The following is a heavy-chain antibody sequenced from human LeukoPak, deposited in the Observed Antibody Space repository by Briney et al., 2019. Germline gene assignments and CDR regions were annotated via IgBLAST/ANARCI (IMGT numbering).Heavy chain of an antibody. D-gene: IGHD2-8*01. CDR2: ISYSGNA. CDR3: AGLGVMVLVYQFES. Sequence: SETLSLTCAVSGGSVSSSKYLWGWIRQPPGKELEWIGSISYSGNADYNPSLRSRVTLSVDTSKDRFSLKLTSVTAADSAVYYCAGLGVMVLVYQFESWGQGTPVTVSS. CDR1: GGSVSSSKYL. J-gene: IGHJ4*02. V-gene: IGHV4-39*07.